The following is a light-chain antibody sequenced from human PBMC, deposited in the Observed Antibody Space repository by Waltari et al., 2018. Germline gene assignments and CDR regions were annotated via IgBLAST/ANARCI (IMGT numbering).Light chain of an antibody. V-gene: IGKV1-39*01. CDR1: QSITSY. CDR3: QQNYNLPVT. Sequence: DIQMPQSPPSLSASVGDKLTITCRASQSITSYLNRYQQKPGKAPKLLIYAASDLHCGVPSRFRGSGSCTDFTFTISGLQPEDFATYYPQQNYNLPVTFVPGPRVD. CDR2: AAS. J-gene: IGKJ3*01.